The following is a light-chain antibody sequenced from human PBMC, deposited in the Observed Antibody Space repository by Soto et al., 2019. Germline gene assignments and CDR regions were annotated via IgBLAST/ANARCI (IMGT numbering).Light chain of an antibody. CDR2: DAS. J-gene: IGKJ2*01. CDR3: QQRSNWPP. Sequence: EIVLTQSPATLSLSPGERATLSCRASQSVSSYLAWYQQKPGQAPRLLIYDASNRATGIPARFSGSGSGTDFTLTISSLEPEDFEVYYCQQRSNWPPFGQGTKLEIK. V-gene: IGKV3-11*01. CDR1: QSVSSY.